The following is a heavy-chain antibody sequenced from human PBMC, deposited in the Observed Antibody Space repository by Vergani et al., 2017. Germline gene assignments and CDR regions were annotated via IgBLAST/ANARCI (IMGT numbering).Heavy chain of an antibody. Sequence: QVQLVQSGAEVKKPGASVKVSCKASGYTFTSYGISWVRQAPGQGLEWMGWISAYNGNTNYAQKLQGRVTMTTDTSTSTAYMELRSLISDDTAVYYCARDAPYYDSSGYHDYWGQGTLVTVSS. J-gene: IGHJ4*02. V-gene: IGHV1-18*01. D-gene: IGHD3-22*01. CDR2: ISAYNGNT. CDR3: ARDAPYYDSSGYHDY. CDR1: GYTFTSYG.